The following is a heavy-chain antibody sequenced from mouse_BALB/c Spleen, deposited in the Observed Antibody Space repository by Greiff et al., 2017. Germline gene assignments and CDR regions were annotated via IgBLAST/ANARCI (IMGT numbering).Heavy chain of an antibody. CDR3: ARASSTMISAWFAY. Sequence: VQLKESGPGLVAPSQSLSITCTVSGFSLTSYGVHWVRQPPGKGLEWLGVIWAGGSTNYNSALMSRLSISKDNSKSQVFLKMNSLQTDDTAMYYCARASSTMISAWFAYWGQGTLVTVSA. D-gene: IGHD2-4*01. J-gene: IGHJ3*01. CDR2: IWAGGST. V-gene: IGHV2-9*02. CDR1: GFSLTSYG.